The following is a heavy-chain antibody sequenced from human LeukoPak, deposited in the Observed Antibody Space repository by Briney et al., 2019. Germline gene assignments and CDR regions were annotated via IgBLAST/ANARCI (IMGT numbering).Heavy chain of an antibody. Sequence: ASVKVSCKASGGSFSSYTLNWLRQAPGQGLEWMGGIIPLSGTTNCAQKFQGRVTLTADKSMNTAYMELSSLRSDDTAVYFCARDTSAAGLMTIWGQGTMVTVSS. CDR3: ARDTSAAGLMTI. CDR1: GGSFSSYT. V-gene: IGHV1-69*06. D-gene: IGHD6-13*01. J-gene: IGHJ3*02. CDR2: IIPLSGTT.